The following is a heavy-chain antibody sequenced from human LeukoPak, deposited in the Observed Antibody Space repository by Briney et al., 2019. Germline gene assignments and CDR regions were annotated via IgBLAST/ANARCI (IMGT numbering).Heavy chain of an antibody. V-gene: IGHV1-18*01. CDR3: ARGLAAAGQYYFDY. D-gene: IGHD6-13*01. CDR1: GYTFTSYG. Sequence: VSVKVSCKASGYTFTSYGISWVRQAPGQGLEWMGWISAYNGNTNYAQKLQGRVTMTTDTSTSTAYMELRSLRSDDTAVYYCARGLAAAGQYYFDYWGQGTLVTVSS. CDR2: ISAYNGNT. J-gene: IGHJ4*02.